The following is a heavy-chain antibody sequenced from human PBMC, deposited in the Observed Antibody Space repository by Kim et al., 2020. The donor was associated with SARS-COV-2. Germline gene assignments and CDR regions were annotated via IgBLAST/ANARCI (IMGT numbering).Heavy chain of an antibody. Sequence: GGSLRLSCAASGFTFSSYAMHWVRQAPGKGLEWVAVISYDGSNKYYADSVKGRFTISRDNSKNTLYLQMNSLRAEDTAVYYCARGNIIAAASYGLYVCG. D-gene: IGHD6-13*01. CDR3: ARGNIIAAASYGLYV. CDR1: GFTFSSYA. V-gene: IGHV3-30*04. J-gene: IGHJ6*02. CDR2: ISYDGSNK.